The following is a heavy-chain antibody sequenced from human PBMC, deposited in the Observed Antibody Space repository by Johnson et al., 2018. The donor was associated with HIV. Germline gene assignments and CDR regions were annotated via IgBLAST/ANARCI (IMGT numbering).Heavy chain of an antibody. CDR3: ARGCSVLQHLEWSFAAFDI. CDR1: GFTFSSYD. CDR2: IRYDGSNN. Sequence: QVQLVESGGGVVQPGGSLRLSCETSGFTFSSYDMHWVRQAPCKGLEWVAFIRYDGSNNYYADSVRGRFTISRHNSKNTLYLQMNSLRAEDTAVYYCARGCSVLQHLEWSFAAFDIWGQGTMVTVSS. V-gene: IGHV3-30*02. J-gene: IGHJ3*02. D-gene: IGHD3-3*01.